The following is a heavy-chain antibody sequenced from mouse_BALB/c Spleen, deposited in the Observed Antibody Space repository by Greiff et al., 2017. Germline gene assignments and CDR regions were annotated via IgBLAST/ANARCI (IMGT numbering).Heavy chain of an antibody. D-gene: IGHD2-1*01. CDR1: GFAFSSYD. CDR2: ISSGGGST. Sequence: EVKLVESGGGLVKPGGSLKLSCAASGFAFSSYDMSWVRQTPEKRLEWVAYISSGGGSTYYPDTVKGRFTISRDNTKNTLYLQMSSLKSEDTAIYDCASLYYGNKNWGQGTTLTVSS. J-gene: IGHJ2*01. V-gene: IGHV5-12-1*01. CDR3: ASLYYGNKN.